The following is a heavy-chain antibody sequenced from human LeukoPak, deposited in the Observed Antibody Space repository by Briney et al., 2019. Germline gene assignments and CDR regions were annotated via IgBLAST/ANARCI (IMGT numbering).Heavy chain of an antibody. CDR2: IYYSGST. D-gene: IGHD6-13*01. CDR3: ARLRGRSSSPWWG. V-gene: IGHV4-59*08. Sequence: SETLSLTCTVSGGSISSYYWSWIRQPPGKGLEWIGYIYYSGSTNYNPSLKSRVTISVDTSKNQFSLKLSSVTAADTAVYYCARLRGRSSSPWWGWGQGTLVTVSS. CDR1: GGSISSYY. J-gene: IGHJ4*02.